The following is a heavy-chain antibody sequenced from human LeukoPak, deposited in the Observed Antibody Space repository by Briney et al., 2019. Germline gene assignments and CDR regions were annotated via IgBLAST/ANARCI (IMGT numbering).Heavy chain of an antibody. Sequence: YPSETLSLTCTVSGGSISSGGYYWSWIRQHPGKGLEWIGYIYYSGSTYYNPSLKSRVTISVDTSKNQFSLKLSSVTAADTAVYYCARAVPAAIFSGSWIFDYWGQGTLVTVSS. CDR1: GGSISSGGYY. D-gene: IGHD2-2*01. CDR2: IYYSGST. J-gene: IGHJ4*02. V-gene: IGHV4-31*03. CDR3: ARAVPAAIFSGSWIFDY.